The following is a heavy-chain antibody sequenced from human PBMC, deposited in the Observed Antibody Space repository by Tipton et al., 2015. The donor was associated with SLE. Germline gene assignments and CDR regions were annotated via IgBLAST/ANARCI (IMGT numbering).Heavy chain of an antibody. J-gene: IGHJ4*03. CDR1: GGSFSGYS. Sequence: TLSLTCAVFGGSFSGYSWSWIRQPPGKGLEWVGESNPSGNTNYNPSPQSRVTISVDTSKNQLSLKLTSVTAADTAVYYCARGAKERITLVRVRPYYFDYWGQGSLVTVSS. D-gene: IGHD3-10*01. CDR3: ARGAKERITLVRVRPYYFDY. V-gene: IGHV4-34*01. CDR2: SNPSGNT.